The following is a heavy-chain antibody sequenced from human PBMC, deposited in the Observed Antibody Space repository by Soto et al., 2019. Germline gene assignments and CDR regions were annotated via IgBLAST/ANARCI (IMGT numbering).Heavy chain of an antibody. CDR3: ARGSYCSGGTCTNWFHP. J-gene: IGHJ5*02. V-gene: IGHV1-18*01. Sequence: QVQLVQSGAEVKKPGASVTVSCKASGYTFTDYAITWVRQAPGQGLEWVGWISASIGHTNYAQNFQGRVTMTTDTSTSTAYMELRSLRSDDTAVYYCARGSYCSGGTCTNWFHPWGQGTLVTVSS. D-gene: IGHD2-15*01. CDR1: GYTFTDYA. CDR2: ISASIGHT.